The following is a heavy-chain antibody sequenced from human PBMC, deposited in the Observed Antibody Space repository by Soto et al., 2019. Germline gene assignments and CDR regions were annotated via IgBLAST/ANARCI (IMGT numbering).Heavy chain of an antibody. CDR3: AREIGSPGDYAEYANPNWFDP. V-gene: IGHV3-20*01. D-gene: IGHD4-17*01. CDR1: GFTFDDYG. Sequence: LRLSCAASGFTFDDYGMSWVRQAPGKGLEWVSGINWNGGSTGYADSVKGRFTISRDNAKNSLYLQMNSLRAEDTALYHCAREIGSPGDYAEYANPNWFDPWGQGTLVTVSS. J-gene: IGHJ5*02. CDR2: INWNGGST.